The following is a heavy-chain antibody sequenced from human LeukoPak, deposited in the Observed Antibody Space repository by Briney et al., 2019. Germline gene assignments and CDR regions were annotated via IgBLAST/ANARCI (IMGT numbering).Heavy chain of an antibody. D-gene: IGHD6-19*01. CDR1: GYTFTGYY. CDR2: INPNSGGT. V-gene: IGHV1-2*02. CDR3: ARGASGDSSGWYYS. Sequence: ASVKVSCKASGYTFTGYYMHWVRQAPGQGLEWMGWINPNSGGTNYAQKFQGRVTMTRDTSSSTAYMEVSRLRSDDTAVYYCARGASGDSSGWYYSWGQGTLVTVSS. J-gene: IGHJ5*01.